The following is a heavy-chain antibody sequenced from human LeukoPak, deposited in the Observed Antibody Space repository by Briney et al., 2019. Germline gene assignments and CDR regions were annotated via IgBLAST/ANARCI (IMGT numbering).Heavy chain of an antibody. CDR1: GFTFSSYS. CDR3: ARDNPTSNYYDSSGKYRGDY. V-gene: IGHV3-21*01. D-gene: IGHD3-22*01. CDR2: ISSSSSYI. J-gene: IGHJ4*02. Sequence: GGSLRLSCAASGFTFSSYSMNWVRQAPGKGLEWVSSISSSSSYIYYADSVKGRFTISRDNAKNSLYLQMNSLRAEDTAVYYCARDNPTSNYYDSSGKYRGDYWGEGTLVTVSS.